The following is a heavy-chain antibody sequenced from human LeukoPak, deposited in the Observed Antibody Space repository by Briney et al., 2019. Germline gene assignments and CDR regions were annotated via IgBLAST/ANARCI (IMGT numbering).Heavy chain of an antibody. CDR1: GGSISSLY. CDR2: IYYTGST. CDR3: AEHKASSSSSPCDY. Sequence: PSETLSLTCSVSGGSISSLYWSWIRQPPGKGLEWIGYIYYTGSTNYNPSLKSRVTMFVDMSKHQFSLRLSSVTAADTAVYYCAEHKASSSSSPCDYWGQGTLVTGAS. V-gene: IGHV4-59*08. D-gene: IGHD6-6*01. J-gene: IGHJ4*02.